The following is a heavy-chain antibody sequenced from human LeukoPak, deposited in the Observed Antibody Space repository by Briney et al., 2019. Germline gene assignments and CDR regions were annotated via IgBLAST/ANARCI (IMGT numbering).Heavy chain of an antibody. D-gene: IGHD1-26*01. J-gene: IGHJ5*02. V-gene: IGHV1-69*01. CDR1: GGTFSIYA. CDR2: IIPIFGTA. Sequence: GASVKVSCTASGGTFSIYAISWVRQAPGQGLEWMGGIIPIFGTANYAQKFQGRVTITADESTSTAYMELSSLRSEDTAVYYCAGDGRTGSQEGWFDPWGQGALVTVSS. CDR3: AGDGRTGSQEGWFDP.